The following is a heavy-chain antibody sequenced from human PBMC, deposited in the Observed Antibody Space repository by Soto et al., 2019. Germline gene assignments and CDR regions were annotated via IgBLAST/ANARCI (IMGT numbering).Heavy chain of an antibody. CDR2: ISGSGSSV. J-gene: IGHJ6*02. D-gene: IGHD3-10*01. CDR1: GFTFSHYV. Sequence: VQLVESGGGLVRPGGSLRLSCAASGFTFSHYVLSWVRQSPERGLEWVSSISGSGSSVYVADSVRGRFIMSRDLSTNTVSLQMNSLRAEDTAVYYCAKVRASYLSASYFYYGLDVWGQGTTVTVSS. CDR3: AKVRASYLSASYFYYGLDV. V-gene: IGHV3-23*04.